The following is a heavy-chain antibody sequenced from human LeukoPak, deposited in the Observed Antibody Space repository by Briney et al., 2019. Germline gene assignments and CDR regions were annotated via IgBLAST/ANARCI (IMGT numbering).Heavy chain of an antibody. CDR1: GFTVSSNY. CDR2: IYSGGST. J-gene: IGHJ4*02. D-gene: IGHD3-10*01. Sequence: PGGSLRLSCAASGFTVSSNYMSWVRQAPGKGLEWVSVIYSGGSTYYADSVKGRFTISRDNSKNTLYLQMNSLKTEDTALYYCAKDRGSGNYFDFWGQGTLVTVSS. CDR3: AKDRGSGNYFDF. V-gene: IGHV3-66*02.